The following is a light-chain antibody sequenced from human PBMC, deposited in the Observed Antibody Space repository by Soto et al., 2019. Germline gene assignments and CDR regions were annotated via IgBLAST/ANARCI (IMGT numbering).Light chain of an antibody. V-gene: IGKV3-15*01. J-gene: IGKJ2*01. CDR2: GAS. CDR1: QSVRSN. Sequence: EIVMTQSPATLSVSPGERATLSCKASQSVRSNLAWYQQKPGQAPRLLIYGASTRATVIPARFSGSGSGTEFTLTISRLQSEDFAVYYCQQYNDWPPRNTFGQGTKLEIK. CDR3: QQYNDWPPRNT.